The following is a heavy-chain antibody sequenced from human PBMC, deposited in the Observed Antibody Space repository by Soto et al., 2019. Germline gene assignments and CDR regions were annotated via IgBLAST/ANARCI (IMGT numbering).Heavy chain of an antibody. Sequence: ASVKVSCKASGYTFTSYAMHWVRQAPGQRLEWMGWINAGNGNTKYSQKFQGRVTITRDTSASTAYKEQSSPRSEDTAEYYCAIGAMVRGVIIYYYYGMDVWGQGTTVTVSS. CDR3: AIGAMVRGVIIYYYYGMDV. CDR2: INAGNGNT. D-gene: IGHD3-10*01. J-gene: IGHJ6*02. V-gene: IGHV1-3*01. CDR1: GYTFTSYA.